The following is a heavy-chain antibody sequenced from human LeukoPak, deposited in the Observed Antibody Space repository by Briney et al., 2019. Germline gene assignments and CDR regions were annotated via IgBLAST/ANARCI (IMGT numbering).Heavy chain of an antibody. CDR3: ARVEEQQLANYYYYGMDV. Sequence: PGGSLRLSCAASGFTFSSYSMNWVRQAPGKGLEWVSYISSSSSTIYYADSVKGRFTISRDNAKNSLYLQMNSLRAEDTAVYYCARVEEQQLANYYYYGMDVWGQGTTVTVSS. J-gene: IGHJ6*02. CDR2: ISSSSSTI. D-gene: IGHD6-13*01. V-gene: IGHV3-48*01. CDR1: GFTFSSYS.